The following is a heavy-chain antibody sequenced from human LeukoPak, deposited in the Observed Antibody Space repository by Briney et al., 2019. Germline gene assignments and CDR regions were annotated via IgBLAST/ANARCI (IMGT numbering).Heavy chain of an antibody. CDR1: GGSISSYY. D-gene: IGHD2/OR15-2a*01. Sequence: PSETLSLTCTVSGGSISSYYWSWIRQPPGKGLEWIGYIYYSGSTNYNPSLKSRVTISVDTSKNQFSLKLSSVTAADTAVYYCARFSGTDFDYWGQRTLVTVSS. J-gene: IGHJ4*02. V-gene: IGHV4-59*01. CDR3: ARFSGTDFDY. CDR2: IYYSGST.